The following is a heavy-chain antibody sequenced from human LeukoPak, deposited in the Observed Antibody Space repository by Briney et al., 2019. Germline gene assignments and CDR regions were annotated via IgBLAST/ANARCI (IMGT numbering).Heavy chain of an antibody. V-gene: IGHV3-23*01. J-gene: IGHJ4*02. CDR2: ISGSGSVT. Sequence: GGSLRLSCAASGFTFTNHAMSWVRQAPGKGLEWVCFISGSGSVTHYADSVRGRFTISRDNFKNTLSLLLSNLRADDTAVYYCASLMSRVIVTGDFDNWGQGTLVTVSS. CDR1: GFTFTNHA. CDR3: ASLMSRVIVTGDFDN. D-gene: IGHD1-14*01.